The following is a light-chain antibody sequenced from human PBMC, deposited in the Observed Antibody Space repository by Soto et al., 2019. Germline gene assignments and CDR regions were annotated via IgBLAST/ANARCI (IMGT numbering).Light chain of an antibody. J-gene: IGKJ3*01. CDR1: ESVYINS. Sequence: EIVLTQSPGTLSLSPGERATLSCRASESVYINSLAWFQQKPGQAPRLLIYGASTRATAIPDRFSGSGSGTDFALTISRLEPEDFAMYYCQQYDASPFTVGPGTKVDSK. CDR2: GAS. V-gene: IGKV3-20*01. CDR3: QQYDASPFT.